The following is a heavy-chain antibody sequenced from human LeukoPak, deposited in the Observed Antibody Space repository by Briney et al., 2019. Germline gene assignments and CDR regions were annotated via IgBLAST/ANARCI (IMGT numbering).Heavy chain of an antibody. D-gene: IGHD4-17*01. Sequence: GRSLRLSCAASGFTFSSYGMHWVRQAPGKGLEWVAVIWYGGSNKYYADSVKGRFTISRDNSKNTLYLQMNSLRAEDTAVYYCAKDMAYGDGFDYWGQGTLVTVSS. CDR2: IWYGGSNK. CDR1: GFTFSSYG. V-gene: IGHV3-30*18. J-gene: IGHJ4*02. CDR3: AKDMAYGDGFDY.